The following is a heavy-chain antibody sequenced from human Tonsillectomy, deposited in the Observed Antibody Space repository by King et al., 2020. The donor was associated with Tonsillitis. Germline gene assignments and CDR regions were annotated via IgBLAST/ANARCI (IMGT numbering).Heavy chain of an antibody. Sequence: VQLVESGGGVVQPGRSLRLSCAASGFTFSSYAMHWVRQAPGKGLEWVAVISYDGSNKYYADSVKGRFTISRDNSKNTLYLQMNSLRAEDTAVYYCAREELDIGSYSPLDYWGQGTLVTVSS. CDR2: ISYDGSNK. CDR3: AREELDIGSYSPLDY. D-gene: IGHD1-26*01. J-gene: IGHJ4*02. CDR1: GFTFSSYA. V-gene: IGHV3-30-3*01.